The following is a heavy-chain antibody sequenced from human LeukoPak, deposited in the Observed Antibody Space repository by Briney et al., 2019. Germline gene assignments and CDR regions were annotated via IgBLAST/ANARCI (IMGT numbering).Heavy chain of an antibody. Sequence: GGSLRLSCAASGFTFSSYAMSWVRQAPGKGLEWVSAISGSGGSTYYADSVKGRFTISRDNSKNTLYLQMNSLRAEDTAVYYCEKDPLNYYDSSGYYPGEAFDIWGQGTMVTVSS. CDR1: GFTFSSYA. CDR3: EKDPLNYYDSSGYYPGEAFDI. CDR2: ISGSGGST. D-gene: IGHD3-22*01. J-gene: IGHJ3*02. V-gene: IGHV3-23*01.